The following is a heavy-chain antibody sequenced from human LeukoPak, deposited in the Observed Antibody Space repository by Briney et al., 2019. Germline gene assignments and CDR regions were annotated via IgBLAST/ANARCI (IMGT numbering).Heavy chain of an antibody. D-gene: IGHD2-2*01. CDR3: AREDSCCPAYYYYYYMDV. CDR2: INHSGST. Sequence: SETLSLTCAVYGGSFSGYYWSWIRQPPGKGLEWIGEINHSGSTNYNPSLKSRVTISVDTSKNQFSLKLSSVTAADTAVYYRAREDSCCPAYYYYYYMDVWGKGTTVTVSS. V-gene: IGHV4-34*01. J-gene: IGHJ6*03. CDR1: GGSFSGYY.